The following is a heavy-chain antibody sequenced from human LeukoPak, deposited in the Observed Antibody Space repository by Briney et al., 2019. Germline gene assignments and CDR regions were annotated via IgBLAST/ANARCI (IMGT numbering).Heavy chain of an antibody. D-gene: IGHD5-12*01. V-gene: IGHV3-23*01. CDR3: AKKQGTAVILAKTLDS. CDR2: ISGNGINT. CDR1: GFTFSNYG. J-gene: IGHJ4*02. Sequence: GGSLRLSCAASGFTFSNYGTSWVRQAPGEGLEWVSSISGNGINTYYEDSVKGRFTVSRDNSKNTLYLQMNSQRAEDMAMYYCAKKQGTAVILAKTLDSCGQGTLVTVSS.